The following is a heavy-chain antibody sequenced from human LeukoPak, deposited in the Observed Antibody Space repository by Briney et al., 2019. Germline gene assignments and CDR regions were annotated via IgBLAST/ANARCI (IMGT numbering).Heavy chain of an antibody. CDR3: TTEGVSL. J-gene: IGHJ4*02. V-gene: IGHV3-53*01. D-gene: IGHD1-26*01. Sequence: GGSLRLSCAASGFTVRSNYMSWVRQAPGKGLEWASVIYGDGRTYYADSVKGRFTISRDDSKNMLFLQMNSLKVEDTGVYYCTTEGVSLWGQGTLISVTS. CDR1: GFTVRSNY. CDR2: IYGDGRT.